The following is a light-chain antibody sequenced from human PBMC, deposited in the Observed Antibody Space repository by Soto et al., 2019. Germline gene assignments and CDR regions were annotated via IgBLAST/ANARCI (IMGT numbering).Light chain of an antibody. Sequence: QSALTQPASVSGSPGQSITISSTGTSSDIGGYNFVSWYQHHPGKAPKLLIHDVSNRPSGVSSRFSGSKSGNTASLTISGLQAEDEADYYCNSYRTVSTYVFGTGTKLTVL. V-gene: IGLV2-14*03. J-gene: IGLJ1*01. CDR2: DVS. CDR3: NSYRTVSTYV. CDR1: SSDIGGYNF.